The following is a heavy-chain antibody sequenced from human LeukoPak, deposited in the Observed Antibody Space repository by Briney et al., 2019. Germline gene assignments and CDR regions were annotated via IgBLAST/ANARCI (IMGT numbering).Heavy chain of an antibody. CDR1: GDSVSTSGFA. CDR3: ARGRASAFDV. V-gene: IGHV6-1*01. D-gene: IGHD6-25*01. CDR2: TYYTSKWNT. J-gene: IGHJ3*01. Sequence: PSQTLSLSCAISGDSVSTSGFAWNWVRQSPSRGLEWLGRTYYTSKWNTDYAVSVKSRIVVNPDTSKNQFSLQLNSVTSEDTAVYYCARGRASAFDVWGQGTMVTVSS.